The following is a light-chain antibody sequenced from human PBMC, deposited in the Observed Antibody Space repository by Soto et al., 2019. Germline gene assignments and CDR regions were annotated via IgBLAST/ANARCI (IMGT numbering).Light chain of an antibody. CDR3: QSYDSSLYV. CDR1: SSNIGAGYD. CDR2: GNS. Sequence: QSALTQPPSVSGAPGQRVTISCTGSSSNIGAGYDVHWYQRLPGTAPKLLIYGNSNRPSGVPDRFSGSKSGTSASLAITGLQAEDEADYYCQSYDSSLYVFGTGTKVTVL. J-gene: IGLJ1*01. V-gene: IGLV1-40*01.